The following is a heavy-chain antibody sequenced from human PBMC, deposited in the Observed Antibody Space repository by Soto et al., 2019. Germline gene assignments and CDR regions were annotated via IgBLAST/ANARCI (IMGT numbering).Heavy chain of an antibody. Sequence: EVQLLESGGGLVQPGGSLRLSCAASGITFSCYAMSWVRQAPGKGLEWVSGISDSGGSTYYADSVKGRFTISRDNSKNTLYLQMNSLRAEDTAVYYCAKADYGDYGFDYWGQGTLVTVSS. CDR2: ISDSGGST. D-gene: IGHD4-17*01. CDR3: AKADYGDYGFDY. V-gene: IGHV3-23*01. J-gene: IGHJ4*02. CDR1: GITFSCYA.